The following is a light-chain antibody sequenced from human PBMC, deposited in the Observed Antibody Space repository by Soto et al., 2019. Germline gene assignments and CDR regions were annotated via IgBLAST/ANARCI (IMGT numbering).Light chain of an antibody. CDR3: VLYMGSGISV. V-gene: IGLV8-61*01. CDR2: STN. Sequence: QTVVTQEPSFSVSPGGTVTLTCGLSSGSVSTSYYPSWYQQTPGQAPRTLIYSTNTRSSGVPGRFSGSILGNKAALTITGAQADDESDYYCVLYMGSGISVFGGGTKLTVL. CDR1: SGSVSTSYY. J-gene: IGLJ3*02.